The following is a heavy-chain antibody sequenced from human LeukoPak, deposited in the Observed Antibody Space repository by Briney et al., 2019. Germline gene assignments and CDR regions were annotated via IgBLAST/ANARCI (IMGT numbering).Heavy chain of an antibody. CDR3: AKDRSNYEVIDY. D-gene: IGHD4-11*01. V-gene: IGHV3-30*02. J-gene: IGHJ4*02. CDR1: GFTFSSYG. CDR2: IRYDGSNK. Sequence: PGGSLRLSCAASGFTFSSYGMHWVRQAPGKGLEWVAFIRYDGSNKYYADSVKGRFTNSRNNSKNTPYLQMTSLRAEDTAVYYCAKDRSNYEVIDYWGQGTLVTVSS.